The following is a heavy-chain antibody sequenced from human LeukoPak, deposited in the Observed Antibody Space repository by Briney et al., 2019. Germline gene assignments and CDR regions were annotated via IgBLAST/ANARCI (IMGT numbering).Heavy chain of an antibody. CDR1: GVSISSYY. CDR3: ARGRGRDTAIHY. D-gene: IGHD5-18*01. J-gene: IGHJ4*02. Sequence: SETLSLTCTVPGVSISSYYWSWIRQPPGKGLEYIGYIYYSGSTNYNPSLKSRVTISVDTSKNQFSLKLSSETAADTAVYYCARGRGRDTAIHYWGQGILVTVSS. V-gene: IGHV4-59*01. CDR2: IYYSGST.